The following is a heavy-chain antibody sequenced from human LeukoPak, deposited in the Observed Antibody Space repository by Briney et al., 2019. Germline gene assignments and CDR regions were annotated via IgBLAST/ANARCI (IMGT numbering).Heavy chain of an antibody. J-gene: IGHJ3*02. CDR2: IYYSGGT. D-gene: IGHD1-26*01. V-gene: IGHV4-59*08. CDR3: ASDSGSYLDTFDI. Sequence: SETLSLTCTVSGSSISSYYWSWIRQPPGKGLEWLGCIYYSGGTKYNPSLKSRVTISLDTSKNQFSLKLSSVTAADTAVYYCASDSGSYLDTFDIWGQGTMVTVSS. CDR1: GSSISSYY.